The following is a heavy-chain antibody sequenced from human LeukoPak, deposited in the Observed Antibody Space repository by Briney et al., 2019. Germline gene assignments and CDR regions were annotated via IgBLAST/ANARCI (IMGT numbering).Heavy chain of an antibody. D-gene: IGHD5-12*01. CDR3: AKRGRSGYDYFFALPDY. Sequence: PGGSLRLSCAASGFTFSSYAMSWVRQAPGKGLEWVSAISGSGGSTYYADSVKGRFTISRDNSKNTLYLQMNSLRAEDTAVYYCAKRGRSGYDYFFALPDYWGQGTLVTVSS. CDR1: GFTFSSYA. CDR2: ISGSGGST. V-gene: IGHV3-23*01. J-gene: IGHJ4*02.